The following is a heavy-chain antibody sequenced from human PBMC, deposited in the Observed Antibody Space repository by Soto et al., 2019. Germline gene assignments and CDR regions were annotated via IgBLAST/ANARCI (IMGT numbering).Heavy chain of an antibody. CDR2: INPSGGST. V-gene: IGHV1-46*03. J-gene: IGHJ3*02. Sequence: GASVQVSCKASGYTFTSYYMHWVRQAPGQGLDWMGIINPSGGSTSYAQKFQGRVTMTRDTSTSTLYMELSSLRSEDTAVYYCARVVATSAFDIWGQGTMVTVSS. CDR3: ARVVATSAFDI. D-gene: IGHD5-12*01. CDR1: GYTFTSYY.